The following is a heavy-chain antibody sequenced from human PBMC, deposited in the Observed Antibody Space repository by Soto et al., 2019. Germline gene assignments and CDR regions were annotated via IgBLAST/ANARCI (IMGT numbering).Heavy chain of an antibody. CDR3: ARDGNYYYYGMDV. V-gene: IGHV3-53*01. CDR1: GFTFSSYA. Sequence: PGGSLRLSCAASGFTFSSYAMSWVRQAPGKGLEWVSVIYSGGSTYYADSVKGRFTISRDNSKNTLYLQMNSLRAEDTAVYYCARDGNYYYYGMDVWGQGTTVTVSS. J-gene: IGHJ6*02. D-gene: IGHD1-26*01. CDR2: IYSGGST.